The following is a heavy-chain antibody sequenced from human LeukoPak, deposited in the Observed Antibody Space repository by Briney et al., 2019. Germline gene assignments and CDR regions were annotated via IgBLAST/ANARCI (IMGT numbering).Heavy chain of an antibody. J-gene: IGHJ3*02. Sequence: GGSLRLSCAASGFTFNDDAMYGVGHAPGKGLEWVSGINWNSDNIGYADSVKGRFTISRDDAKNSLFLQMNSLRAEDTALYYCARASYYYDTTGLGAVDIWGQGTLVTVSS. V-gene: IGHV3-9*01. CDR1: GFTFNDDA. CDR3: ARASYYYDTTGLGAVDI. CDR2: INWNSDNI. D-gene: IGHD3-22*01.